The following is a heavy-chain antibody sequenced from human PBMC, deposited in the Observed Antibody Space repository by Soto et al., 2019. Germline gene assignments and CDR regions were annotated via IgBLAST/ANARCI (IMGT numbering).Heavy chain of an antibody. CDR2: IRSKASGGTT. CDR1: GFTFGDHA. V-gene: IGHV3-49*03. D-gene: IGHD4-17*01. J-gene: IGHJ4*02. Sequence: GGSLRLSCRTSGFTFGDHAMSWLRQAPGKGLEWISFIRSKASGGTTEYAASVKGRFSISRDDSTNIAYLQMNSLTTEDTAVYYCAKDPETTVSFLWGQGTLVTVSS. CDR3: AKDPETTVSFL.